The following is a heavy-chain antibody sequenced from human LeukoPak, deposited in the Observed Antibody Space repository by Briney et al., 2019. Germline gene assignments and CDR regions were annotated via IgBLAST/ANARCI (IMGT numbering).Heavy chain of an antibody. CDR3: ARGYCSSTSCYRRGAFDI. V-gene: IGHV3-48*03. CDR1: GFTFSSYE. CDR2: ISSSGSTI. D-gene: IGHD2-2*01. Sequence: GGSLRLSCAASGFTFSSYEMNWVRQAPGKGLEWVSYISSSGSTIYYADSVKGRFTISRDNAKNSLYLQMNSLRAEDTAVYYCARGYCSSTSCYRRGAFDIWGQGTIVTVSS. J-gene: IGHJ3*02.